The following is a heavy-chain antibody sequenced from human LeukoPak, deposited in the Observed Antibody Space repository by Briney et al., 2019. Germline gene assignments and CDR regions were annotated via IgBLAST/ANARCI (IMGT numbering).Heavy chain of an antibody. CDR3: ARVRSITFGGVIAPDY. D-gene: IGHD3-16*02. CDR2: ISAYNGNT. V-gene: IGHV1-18*01. J-gene: IGHJ4*02. CDR1: GYTFTSYG. Sequence: ASVKVSCKASGYTFTSYGISWVRQAPGQGLEWMGWISAYNGNTNYAQKLQGRVTMTTDTSTSTASMELRSLRSDDTAVYYCARVRSITFGGVIAPDYWGQGTLVTVSS.